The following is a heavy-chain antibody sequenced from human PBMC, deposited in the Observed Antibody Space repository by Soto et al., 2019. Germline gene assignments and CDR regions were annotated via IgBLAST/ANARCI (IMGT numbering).Heavy chain of an antibody. D-gene: IGHD1-7*01. CDR3: ARDRSAGTTSRYFDY. Sequence: EVQLVESGGGLVKPGGSLRLSCPASGFTFSSYSMNWVRQAPGKGLEWVSSISSSSSYIYYADSVKGRFTISRDNAKNSLYLQMNSLRAEDTAVYYCARDRSAGTTSRYFDYWGQGTLVTVSS. J-gene: IGHJ4*02. CDR2: ISSSSSYI. V-gene: IGHV3-21*01. CDR1: GFTFSSYS.